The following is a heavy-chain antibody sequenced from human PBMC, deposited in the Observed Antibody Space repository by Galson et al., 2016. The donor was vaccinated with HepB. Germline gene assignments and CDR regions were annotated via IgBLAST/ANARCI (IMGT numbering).Heavy chain of an antibody. CDR2: ISAYNGDT. D-gene: IGHD3-10*01. V-gene: IGHV1-18*01. CDR1: GYTFTSYG. Sequence: SVKVSCKASGYTFTSYGISWMRQAPGQGLEWLGWISAYNGDTKYAQKLQGRVAMTTDTSSRTAYMELRTLRSDDTAVYYCARDEVTATTSGSFYNRPSYYYSGMDVWGQGTTVTVSS. J-gene: IGHJ6*02. CDR3: ARDEVTATTSGSFYNRPSYYYSGMDV.